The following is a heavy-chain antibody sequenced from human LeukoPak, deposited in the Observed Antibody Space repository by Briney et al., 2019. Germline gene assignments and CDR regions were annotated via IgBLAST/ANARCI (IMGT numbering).Heavy chain of an antibody. D-gene: IGHD5-18*01. V-gene: IGHV3-30*18. Sequence: GGSLRLSCAASGFTFSSYGMHWVRQAPGKGLEWVAVISYDGSNKYYADSVKGRFTISRDNSKNTLDLQMNSLRAEDTAVYYCAKSSRTSTVMIAFDYWGQGTLVTVSS. CDR2: ISYDGSNK. CDR3: AKSSRTSTVMIAFDY. J-gene: IGHJ4*02. CDR1: GFTFSSYG.